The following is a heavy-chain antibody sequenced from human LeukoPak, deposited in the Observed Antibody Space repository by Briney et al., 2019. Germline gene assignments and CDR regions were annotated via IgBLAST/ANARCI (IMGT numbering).Heavy chain of an antibody. D-gene: IGHD1-7*01. Sequence: GGSLRLSCAASGFVFSTYWMTWVRQAPGKGLEWVANINLDGTEEHYVDSSLKGRFTISRDNAKNSLYLQMTSLRVEDTVVYYLARRGTYFPPWGQGTLVTVSS. V-gene: IGHV3-7*01. J-gene: IGHJ5*02. CDR2: INLDGTEE. CDR1: GFVFSTYW. CDR3: ARRGTYFPP.